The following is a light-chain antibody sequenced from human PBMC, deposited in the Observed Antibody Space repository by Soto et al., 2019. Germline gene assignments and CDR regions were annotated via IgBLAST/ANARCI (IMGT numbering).Light chain of an antibody. J-gene: IGKJ4*01. Sequence: DIQMTQSPSSLSASLGDRVNITCRASQGISNYLAWYQQKPGKVPTLLIYAASTLQSGVPSRFSGSGSGTDFTLTISSLQPEDVATYYCQKYNSAPPLTFVGGTKVEIK. CDR3: QKYNSAPPLT. V-gene: IGKV1-27*01. CDR1: QGISNY. CDR2: AAS.